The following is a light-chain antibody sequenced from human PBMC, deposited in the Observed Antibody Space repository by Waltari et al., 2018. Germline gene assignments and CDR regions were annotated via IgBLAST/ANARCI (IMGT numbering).Light chain of an antibody. CDR2: WAS. CDR1: QSVLYNSDNKNY. V-gene: IGKV4-1*01. J-gene: IGKJ1*01. Sequence: LGERATINCKSSQSVLYNSDNKNYLAWYQQKPGQPPKLLIYWASTRESGVPDRFSGSGSGTDFTLTITSLQAEDVAVYYCQQYYGTPPRTFGQGTKVEIK. CDR3: QQYYGTPPRT.